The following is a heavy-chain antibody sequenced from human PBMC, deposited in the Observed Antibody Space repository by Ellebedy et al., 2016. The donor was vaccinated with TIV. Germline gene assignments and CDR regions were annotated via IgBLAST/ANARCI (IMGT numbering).Heavy chain of an antibody. CDR2: INPSGGST. J-gene: IGHJ6*02. D-gene: IGHD3-22*01. V-gene: IGHV1-46*01. CDR3: ARESGETYYYDSSGYYPLRAGVGNGMDV. Sequence: ASVKVSCXASGYTFTSYYMHWVRQAPGQGLEWMGIINPSGGSTSYAQKFQGRVTMTRDTSTSTVYMELSSLRSEDTAVYYCARESGETYYYDSSGYYPLRAGVGNGMDVWGQGTTVTVSS. CDR1: GYTFTSYY.